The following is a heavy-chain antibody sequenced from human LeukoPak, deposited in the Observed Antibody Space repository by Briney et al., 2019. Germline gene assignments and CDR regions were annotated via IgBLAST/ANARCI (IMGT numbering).Heavy chain of an antibody. D-gene: IGHD3-16*01. Sequence: WVRQAPGKGLEWVSTISGSGGSTYYADFVKGRFTISRDNSKNTLYLQMNSLRAEDTAVYYCAKTYVWYYFDYWGQGILVTVSS. CDR3: AKTYVWYYFDY. V-gene: IGHV3-23*01. J-gene: IGHJ4*02. CDR2: ISGSGGST.